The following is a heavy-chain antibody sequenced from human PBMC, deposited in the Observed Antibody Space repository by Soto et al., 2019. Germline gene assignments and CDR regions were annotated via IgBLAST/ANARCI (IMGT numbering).Heavy chain of an antibody. V-gene: IGHV3-23*01. CDR3: AKDRQQSRYNGLDV. CDR1: GFTFSDYA. D-gene: IGHD1-1*01. CDR2: ISGSGDTT. Sequence: EVQLLESGGGLIQPGGSLTLSCAASGFTFSDYAMSWVRQAPGEGLEWVSAISGSGDTTNYVDSVKGRFIISRDNSKNTLYLQMNSLRVEDTAIYYCAKDRQQSRYNGLDVWGQGTTVTVAS. J-gene: IGHJ6*02.